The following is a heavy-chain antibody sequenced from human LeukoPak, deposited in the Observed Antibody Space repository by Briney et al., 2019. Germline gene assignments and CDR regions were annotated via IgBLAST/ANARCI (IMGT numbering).Heavy chain of an antibody. V-gene: IGHV3-30-3*01. CDR2: ISYDGSNK. CDR3: ARDHEYSNFQH. Sequence: GRSLRLSCAASGFTFSSYAMHWVRQAPGKGLEWVAVISYDGSNKYYADSVKGRFTISRGNSKNTLYLQMNSLRAEDTAVYYCARDHEYSNFQHWGQGTLVTVSS. D-gene: IGHD6-6*01. CDR1: GFTFSSYA. J-gene: IGHJ1*01.